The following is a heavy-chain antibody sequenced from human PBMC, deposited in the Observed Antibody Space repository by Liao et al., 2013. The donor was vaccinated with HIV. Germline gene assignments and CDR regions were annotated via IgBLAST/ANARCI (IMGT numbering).Heavy chain of an antibody. CDR1: GGSISSGDYY. CDR3: ARGPYSGYDYVDY. Sequence: QVQLQESGPGLVKPSQTLSLTCTVSGGSISSGDYYWSWIRQPPGKGLEWIGEINHSGTTNYNPSLKSRVTISVDTSKNQFSLRLSSVTAADTAVYYCARGPYSGYDYVDYWGQGTLVTVSS. CDR2: INHSGTT. V-gene: IGHV4-30-4*08. D-gene: IGHD5-12*01. J-gene: IGHJ4*02.